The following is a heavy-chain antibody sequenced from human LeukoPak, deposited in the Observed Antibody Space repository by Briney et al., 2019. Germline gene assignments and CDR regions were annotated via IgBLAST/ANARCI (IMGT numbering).Heavy chain of an antibody. J-gene: IGHJ4*02. CDR2: INAGNGNT. D-gene: IGHD6-13*01. Sequence: GASVKVSCKASGGTFSSYAISWVRQAPGQRLEWMGWINAGNGNTKYSQKFQGRVTITRDTSASTAYMELSSLRSEDTAVYYCASSHGYTDIDYWGQGTLVTVSS. V-gene: IGHV1-3*01. CDR3: ASSHGYTDIDY. CDR1: GGTFSSYA.